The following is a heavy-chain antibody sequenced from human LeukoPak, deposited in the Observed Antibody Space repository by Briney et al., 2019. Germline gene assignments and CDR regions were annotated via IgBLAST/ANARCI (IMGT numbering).Heavy chain of an antibody. D-gene: IGHD6-13*01. CDR2: FDPEDGET. J-gene: IGHJ4*02. V-gene: IGHV1-24*01. CDR3: VASLGYSSSTFDY. Sequence: ASVKVSCKASGYTFTGYYMHWVRQAPGKGLEWMGGFDPEDGETIYAQKFQGRVTMTEDTSTDTAYMELSSLRSEDTAVYYCVASLGYSSSTFDYWGQGTLVTVSS. CDR1: GYTFTGYY.